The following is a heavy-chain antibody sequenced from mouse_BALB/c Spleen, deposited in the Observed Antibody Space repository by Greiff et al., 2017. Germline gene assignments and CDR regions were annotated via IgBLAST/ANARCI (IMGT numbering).Heavy chain of an antibody. D-gene: IGHD2-14*01. V-gene: IGHV1-37*01. Sequence: EVKLMESGPELVKPGASVKISCKASGYSFTGYFMNWVKQSHGKSLEWIGRINPYNGDTFYNQKFKGKATLTVDKSSSTAHMELLSLTSEDSAVYYCGPYYRYGFDYWGQGTTLTVSS. CDR2: INPYNGDT. J-gene: IGHJ2*01. CDR1: GYSFTGYF. CDR3: GPYYRYGFDY.